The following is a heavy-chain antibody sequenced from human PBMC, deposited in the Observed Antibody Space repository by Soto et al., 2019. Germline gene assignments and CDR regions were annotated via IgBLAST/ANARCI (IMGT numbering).Heavy chain of an antibody. CDR2: ISAHNGNT. D-gene: IGHD1-1*01. J-gene: IGHJ4*02. V-gene: IGHV1-18*01. CDR1: GYTFTSYG. Sequence: QVHLVQSGAEVKKPGASVKVSCKGSGYTFTSYGITWVRQAPGQGLEWMGWISAHNGNTNYAQKLQGRVTVTRDTSTSTAYMKLRSLSSDDTAVYYCARGRYGDYWGQGALVTVSS. CDR3: ARGRYGDY.